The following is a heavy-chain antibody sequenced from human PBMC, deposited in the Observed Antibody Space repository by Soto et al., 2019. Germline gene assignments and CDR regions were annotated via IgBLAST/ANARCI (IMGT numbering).Heavy chain of an antibody. CDR1: GYTFTSYA. CDR3: AKEHDFLTGDQGYFDY. CDR2: INAGNGNT. V-gene: IGHV1-3*01. Sequence: GASVKVSCKASGYTFTSYAMHWVRQAPGQRLEWMGWINAGNGNTKYSQKFQGRVTITRDTSTNTVYMDLSSLRSDDTAVYYCAKEHDFLTGDQGYFDYWAQGTLVTVSS. J-gene: IGHJ4*02. D-gene: IGHD3-9*01.